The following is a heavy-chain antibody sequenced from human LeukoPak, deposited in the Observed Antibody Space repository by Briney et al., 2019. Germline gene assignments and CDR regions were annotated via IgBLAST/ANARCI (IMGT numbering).Heavy chain of an antibody. CDR2: INHSGST. Sequence: PSETLSLTCAVYGGSFSGYYWSWIRQPPGKGLEWIGEINHSGSTNYNPSLKSRVTISVDTSKNQFSLKLSSVTAADTAVYYCASGRILGYRSFDYWGQGTLVTVSS. CDR1: GGSFSGYY. V-gene: IGHV4-34*01. CDR3: ASGRILGYRSFDY. D-gene: IGHD5-18*01. J-gene: IGHJ4*02.